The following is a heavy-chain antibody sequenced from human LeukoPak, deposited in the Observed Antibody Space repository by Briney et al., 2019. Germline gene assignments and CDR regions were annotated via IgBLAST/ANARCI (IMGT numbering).Heavy chain of an antibody. V-gene: IGHV3-43*01. J-gene: IGHJ4*02. CDR1: GFTFDDYD. Sequence: HPGGSLRLSCVASGFTFDDYDMHWVRQAPGKGLEWVAFINWNGDNSHYADSVKGRFTISRDNSKNSLFLQMSGLRIEDTALYYCATNYNYWGRGTLVTVSS. CDR3: ATNYNY. CDR2: INWNGDNS.